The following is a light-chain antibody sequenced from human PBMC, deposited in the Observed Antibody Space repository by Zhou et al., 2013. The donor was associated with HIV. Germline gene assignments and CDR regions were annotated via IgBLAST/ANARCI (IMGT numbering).Light chain of an antibody. V-gene: IGKV3-20*01. Sequence: EIVMTQSPAALSVSPGERATLSCRASQSVYSNLAWYQQKPGQAPRLLIYGASSRATGIPDRFSGSGSGTDFTLTISRLEPEDFAVYYCQQYGSSPRTFGQGTKVEIK. CDR2: GAS. CDR3: QQYGSSPRT. J-gene: IGKJ1*01. CDR1: QSVYSN.